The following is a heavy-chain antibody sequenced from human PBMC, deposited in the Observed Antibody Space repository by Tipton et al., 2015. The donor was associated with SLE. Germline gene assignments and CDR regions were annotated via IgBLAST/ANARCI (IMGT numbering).Heavy chain of an antibody. CDR2: INSDGSST. V-gene: IGHV3-74*01. CDR3: ARGRVVPAAISDYYYMDV. J-gene: IGHJ6*03. D-gene: IGHD2-2*02. CDR1: GFTFSSYW. Sequence: SLRLSCAASGFTFSSYWMHWVRQAPGKGLVWVSRINSDGSSTSYADSVKGRFTISRDNAKNTLYLQMNSLRAEDTAVYYCARGRVVPAAISDYYYMDVWGKGTTVTVSS.